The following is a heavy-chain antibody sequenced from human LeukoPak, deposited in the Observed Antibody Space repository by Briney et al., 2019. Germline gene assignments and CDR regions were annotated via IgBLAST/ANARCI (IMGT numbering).Heavy chain of an antibody. Sequence: TGGSLRLSCAASGFTFTDYAFHWVRQAPGKGLEWLSYIGFSVDTIHYADSVKGRFIISRDNAEKTLYLQMNSLRAEDTAVYYCARDGGRLADFYFDSWGQGCLVTVSS. CDR3: ARDGGRLADFYFDS. CDR1: GFTFTDYA. D-gene: IGHD3-3*01. V-gene: IGHV3-48*03. CDR2: IGFSVDTI. J-gene: IGHJ4*02.